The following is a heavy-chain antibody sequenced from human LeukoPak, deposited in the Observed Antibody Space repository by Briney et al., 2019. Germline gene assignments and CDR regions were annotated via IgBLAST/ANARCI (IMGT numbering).Heavy chain of an antibody. Sequence: ASVKVSCKASVGTFSSYAISWVRQAPGQGLEWMGWINPNSGGTNYAQKFQGRVTMTGDTSIMPGDTSITTAYMELSRLRSDDAAVYYCAKADAAGDPDYWGQGTLVTVSS. CDR1: VGTFSSYA. CDR2: INPNSGGT. CDR3: AKADAAGDPDY. J-gene: IGHJ4*02. V-gene: IGHV1-2*02. D-gene: IGHD6-13*01.